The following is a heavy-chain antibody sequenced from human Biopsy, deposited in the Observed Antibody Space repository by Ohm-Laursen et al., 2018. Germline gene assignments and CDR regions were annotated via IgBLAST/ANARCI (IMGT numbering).Heavy chain of an antibody. CDR2: INPNSGNA. D-gene: IGHD3-9*01. Sequence: SVKVSCNPSGYTFAGYYLHWVRQAPGHGLEWMGWINPNSGNANYAQSFQGRLTVTRDTSISTAYMELTSLTFDDTAIYYCARVPAYPSIDGYYGLDLWGQGTTVIVSS. CDR1: GYTFAGYY. V-gene: IGHV1-2*02. CDR3: ARVPAYPSIDGYYGLDL. J-gene: IGHJ6*02.